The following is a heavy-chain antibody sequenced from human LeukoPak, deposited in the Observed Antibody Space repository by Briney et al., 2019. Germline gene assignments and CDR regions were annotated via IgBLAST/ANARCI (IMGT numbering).Heavy chain of an antibody. CDR2: ITGSSSSI. Sequence: GGSLRLSCAASGFSFSRYNMHWVRQAPGKGLEWVPYITGSSSSIYYADSVKGRFTISRDNAKNSLYLQMNSLRAEDTAVYYCATAGTPDYWGQGTLVTVSS. V-gene: IGHV3-48*01. D-gene: IGHD6-13*01. CDR1: GFSFSRYN. CDR3: ATAGTPDY. J-gene: IGHJ4*02.